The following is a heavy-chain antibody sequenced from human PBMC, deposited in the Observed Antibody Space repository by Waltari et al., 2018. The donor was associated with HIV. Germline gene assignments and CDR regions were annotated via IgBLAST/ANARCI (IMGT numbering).Heavy chain of an antibody. CDR2: IYSGGST. V-gene: IGHV3-53*01. J-gene: IGHJ4*02. CDR3: ARDRGDSFFPY. CDR1: GFTVSSNY. D-gene: IGHD5-18*01. Sequence: EVQLVQSGGGLIQPGGFLRPSCAASGFTVSSNYMSWFRQAPGQGLEWVSVIYSGGSTFYADSVQGRFTISRDNAKNTLFLQLNSLRAEDTAVYYCARDRGDSFFPYWGQGTLVTVSS.